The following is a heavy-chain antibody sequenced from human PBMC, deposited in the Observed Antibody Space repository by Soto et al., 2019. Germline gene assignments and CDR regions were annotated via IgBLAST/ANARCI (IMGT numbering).Heavy chain of an antibody. CDR1: GDSINSGDYY. J-gene: IGHJ4*02. V-gene: IGHV4-30-4*02. Sequence: PSDTLSLTCTVSGDSINSGDYYWSWIRQPPGKGLEWIGYIYYSGSTYYNPSLKSRVIISVDTSKNQFSLKLSSVTAADTAVYYCARAYSYGSGRFDYWGQGNLVTVSS. CDR2: IYYSGST. CDR3: ARAYSYGSGRFDY. D-gene: IGHD3-10*01.